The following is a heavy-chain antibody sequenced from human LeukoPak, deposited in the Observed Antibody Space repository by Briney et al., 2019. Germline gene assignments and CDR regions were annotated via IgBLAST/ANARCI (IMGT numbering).Heavy chain of an antibody. Sequence: PGGSLRLSCAASGFTVSSNYMSWVRQAPGKGLEWVSVIYSGGSTYYADFVKGRFTISRDNSKNTLYLQMNSLRAEDTAVYYCASDMITFGGGGGYFDYWGQGTLVTLSS. CDR1: GFTVSSNY. V-gene: IGHV3-66*01. CDR3: ASDMITFGGGGGYFDY. D-gene: IGHD3-16*01. J-gene: IGHJ4*02. CDR2: IYSGGST.